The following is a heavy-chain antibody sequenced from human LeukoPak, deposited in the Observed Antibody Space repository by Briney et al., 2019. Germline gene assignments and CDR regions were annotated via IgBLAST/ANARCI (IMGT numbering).Heavy chain of an antibody. CDR1: GGSFSGYY. D-gene: IGHD6-19*01. V-gene: IGHV4-34*01. Sequence: SQTLSLTCAVYGGSFSGYYWGWIRQPPGKGLEWSGEINHSGSTNYNPSLKSRVTISVDTSKSQFSLKLSSVTAADTAVHYCARGRAVAGSFDYWGQGTLVTVSS. CDR2: INHSGST. J-gene: IGHJ4*02. CDR3: ARGRAVAGSFDY.